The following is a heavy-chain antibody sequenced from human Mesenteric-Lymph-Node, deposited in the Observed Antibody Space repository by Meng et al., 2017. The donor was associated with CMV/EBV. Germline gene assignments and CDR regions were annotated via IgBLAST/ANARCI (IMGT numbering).Heavy chain of an antibody. CDR3: ISGDD. J-gene: IGHJ4*02. V-gene: IGHV3-15*01. CDR1: GFIFSDAW. Sequence: SIRLSCAASGFIFSDAWMAWVRQAQGKGLEWVGRIKSRADGGTRDYAAPVKGRFIISRDDSRNRVYLQMNSLKVEDTAVYYCISGDDWGQGTLVTVSS. CDR2: IKSRADGGTR. D-gene: IGHD3-10*01.